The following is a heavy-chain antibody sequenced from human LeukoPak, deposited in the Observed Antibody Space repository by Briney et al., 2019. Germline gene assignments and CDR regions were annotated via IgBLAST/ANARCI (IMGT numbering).Heavy chain of an antibody. Sequence: PGGSLRLSCAASRFTFSSYWMHWVRQAPGKGLVWVSRINSDGSSTSYADSVKGRFTISRDNAKNTLYLQMNSLRAEDTAVYYCARTTLYYYDSSGYSIWGQGTMVTVSS. D-gene: IGHD3-22*01. CDR3: ARTTLYYYDSSGYSI. J-gene: IGHJ3*02. CDR2: INSDGSST. V-gene: IGHV3-74*01. CDR1: RFTFSSYW.